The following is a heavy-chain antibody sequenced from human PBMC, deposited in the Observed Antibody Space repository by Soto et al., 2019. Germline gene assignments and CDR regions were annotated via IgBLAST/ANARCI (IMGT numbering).Heavy chain of an antibody. V-gene: IGHV4-4*02. CDR3: ASGYYGSGSYYYNQYYYNSGLDV. Sequence: SETMSLTCAVAGGSIRNSNWWTWVRQSPDKGLEWIGEIYHRGTTNYNPSLKSRVTISVDKSKNQFSLKLRSLTAADTAVYYCASGYYGSGSYYYNQYYYNSGLDVWGQGTTVTVPS. CDR1: GGSIRNSNW. J-gene: IGHJ6*02. D-gene: IGHD3-10*01. CDR2: IYHRGTT.